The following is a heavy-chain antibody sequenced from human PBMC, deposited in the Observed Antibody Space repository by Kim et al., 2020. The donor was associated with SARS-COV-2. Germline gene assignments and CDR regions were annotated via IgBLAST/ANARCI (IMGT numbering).Heavy chain of an antibody. D-gene: IGHD2-2*01. Sequence: GGSLRLSCAASGFTFSSYSMNWVRQAPGKGLEWVSSISSSSSYIYYADSVKGRFTISRDNAKNSLYLQMNSLRAEDTAVYYCARDMWWVTAAIAPDAFDIWGQGTMVTVSS. J-gene: IGHJ3*02. CDR2: ISSSSSYI. CDR3: ARDMWWVTAAIAPDAFDI. V-gene: IGHV3-21*01. CDR1: GFTFSSYS.